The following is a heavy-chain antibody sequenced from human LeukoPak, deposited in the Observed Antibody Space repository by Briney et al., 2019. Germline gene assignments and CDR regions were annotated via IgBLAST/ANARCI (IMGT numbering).Heavy chain of an antibody. CDR2: IYYSGST. J-gene: IGHJ4*02. V-gene: IGHV4-39*01. Sequence: SETLSLTCTVSGGSISSSSYYWGWIRQPPGKGLEWIGSIYYSGSTYYNPSLKSRVTISVDTSKNQFSLKLSSVTAADTAVYYCARGTVAGKAPYWGQGTLVTVSS. CDR1: GGSISSSSYY. CDR3: ARGTVAGKAPY. D-gene: IGHD6-19*01.